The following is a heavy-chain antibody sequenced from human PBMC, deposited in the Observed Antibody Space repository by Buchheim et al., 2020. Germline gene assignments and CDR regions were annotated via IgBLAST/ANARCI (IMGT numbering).Heavy chain of an antibody. CDR3: ARVGYSSSSWDY. D-gene: IGHD6-6*01. CDR1: GFTFSTYW. J-gene: IGHJ4*02. Sequence: EVQLVESGGGLVQRGESLRLSCAASGFTFSTYWMSWVRQAPGKGLEWVANINQDGTEIHSVDSMKGRFTLSRDNAKNSLYLQMNSLRVEDTAVYYCARVGYSSSSWDYWGQGTL. CDR2: INQDGTEI. V-gene: IGHV3-7*01.